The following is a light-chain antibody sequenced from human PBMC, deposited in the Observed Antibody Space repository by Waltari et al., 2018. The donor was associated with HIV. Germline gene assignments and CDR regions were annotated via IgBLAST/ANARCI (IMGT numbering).Light chain of an antibody. CDR3: AAWDDSLHGGV. J-gene: IGLJ1*01. Sequence: QSELTQPPSASGTPGQRVTFPCSGSRSNIGSNAVNWYQHLPGTAPKLLIYNNNQRPSGVPDRFSGSKAGTSASLAITGLQSEDEADYYCAAWDDSLHGGVFGTGTKVTVL. CDR2: NNN. V-gene: IGLV1-44*01. CDR1: RSNIGSNA.